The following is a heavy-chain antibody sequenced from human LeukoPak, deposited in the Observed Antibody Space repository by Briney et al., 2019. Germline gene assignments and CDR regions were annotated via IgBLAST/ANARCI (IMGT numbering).Heavy chain of an antibody. D-gene: IGHD3-10*01. CDR2: IHTSGYT. V-gene: IGHV4-61*02. Sequence: ASGTLSLTCTVSGGSISSGSYYWSWIRQPAGKGLEWIGRIHTSGYTKDNPSLKSRVTISVDRSKNQFSLKLSSVTAADTAVYYCARGGYYYGSGTDYWGQGTLVTVSS. CDR1: GGSISSGSYY. J-gene: IGHJ4*02. CDR3: ARGGYYYGSGTDY.